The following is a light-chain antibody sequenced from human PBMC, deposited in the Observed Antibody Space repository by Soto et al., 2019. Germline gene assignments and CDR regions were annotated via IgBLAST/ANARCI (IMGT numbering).Light chain of an antibody. CDR2: DAS. CDR3: QQRSNWPSIT. Sequence: EIVMTQSPATLFVSPGDRAILSCRAGQGVTTNFAWYQQKPGQAPRLLIYDASNRATGIPARFSGSGSGTDFTLTISSLEPEDFAVYYCQQRSNWPSITFGQGTRLEIK. J-gene: IGKJ5*01. CDR1: QGVTTN. V-gene: IGKV3D-11*01.